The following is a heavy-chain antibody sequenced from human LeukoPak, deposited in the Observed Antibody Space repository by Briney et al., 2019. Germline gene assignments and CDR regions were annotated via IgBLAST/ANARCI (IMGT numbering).Heavy chain of an antibody. CDR1: GFTFSNYA. Sequence: PGGSLRLSCGASGFTFSNYAMHWVRQAPGRGREYVSAISSNGGSTYYANSVKGRFTISRDNSKNTLYLQMGSLRAEDMAVYYCARAPMWAQFVYWGQGSLVTVSS. D-gene: IGHD3-10*02. V-gene: IGHV3-64*01. J-gene: IGHJ4*02. CDR2: ISSNGGST. CDR3: ARAPMWAQFVY.